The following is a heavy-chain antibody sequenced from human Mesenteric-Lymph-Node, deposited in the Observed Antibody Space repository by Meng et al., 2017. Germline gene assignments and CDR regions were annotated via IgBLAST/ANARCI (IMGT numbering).Heavy chain of an antibody. J-gene: IGHJ2*01. Sequence: QVQLQESGPGLVKPSQTLSLPSTVSGDSISSTDDYWSWVRQPPGKGLEWMGYIYYSGSTYYNPSLKSRVTISVDTSKNQFSLKLSSVTAADTAVYYCARDLYYYDSSGYYPYFDLWGRGTLVTVSS. V-gene: IGHV4-30-4*01. CDR1: GDSISSTDDY. D-gene: IGHD3-22*01. CDR2: IYYSGST. CDR3: ARDLYYYDSSGYYPYFDL.